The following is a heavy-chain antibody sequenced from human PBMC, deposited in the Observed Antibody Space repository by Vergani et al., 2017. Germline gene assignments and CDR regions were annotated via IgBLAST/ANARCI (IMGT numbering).Heavy chain of an antibody. D-gene: IGHD4-17*01. J-gene: IGHJ4*02. V-gene: IGHV3-21*04. Sequence: EVQLVESGGGLVKPGGSLRLSCAASGFTFSSYSMNWVRQAPGKGLEWVSSISSSSSYIYYADSVKGRFTISRDNAKNSLYLQMNSLRAEDTAVYYCARGDYGSVAYFDYWGQGTLVTVSS. CDR2: ISSSSSYI. CDR1: GFTFSSYS. CDR3: ARGDYGSVAYFDY.